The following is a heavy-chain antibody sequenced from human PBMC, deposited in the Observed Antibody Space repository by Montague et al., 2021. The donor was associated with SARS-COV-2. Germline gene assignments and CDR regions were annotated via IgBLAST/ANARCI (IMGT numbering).Heavy chain of an antibody. CDR3: ARGRRPVIVPGAGPAGRAFDI. D-gene: IGHD1-26*01. Sequence: SETLSLTCALSGGSFSNYYWRWISQPPGKGLEWIGEVNKSGTTIYNPYVTSGVTISEATSKNQFYLRLNTVTAAATDVSYCARGRRPVIVPGAGPAGRAFDIWGQGTMDTVSS. CDR1: GGSFSNYY. CDR2: VNKSGTT. V-gene: IGHV4-34*01. J-gene: IGHJ3*02.